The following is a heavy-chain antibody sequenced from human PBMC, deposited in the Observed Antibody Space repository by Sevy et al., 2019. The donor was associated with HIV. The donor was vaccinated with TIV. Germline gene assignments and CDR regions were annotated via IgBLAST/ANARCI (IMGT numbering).Heavy chain of an antibody. CDR1: GGSISSYC. V-gene: IGHV4-59*13. CDR2: MCHTGIT. D-gene: IGHD5-18*01. CDR3: ARAGHSYGLFDY. Sequence: SETLSLTCTVSGGSISSYCCNWIRQSPGKGLEWIGYMCHTGITNYNPSLKSRVTISLDTYRNQCSLGLSSVTAADTAVYYCARAGHSYGLFDYWGQGTLVTVSS. J-gene: IGHJ4*02.